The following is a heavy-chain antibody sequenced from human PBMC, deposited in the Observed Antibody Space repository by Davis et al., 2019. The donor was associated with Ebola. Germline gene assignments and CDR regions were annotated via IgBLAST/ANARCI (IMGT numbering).Heavy chain of an antibody. CDR2: ISGSGGST. CDR3: AKALSRFTIFGVVIMGFDY. D-gene: IGHD3-3*01. Sequence: GESLKISCAASGFTFSSYAMSWVRQAPGKGLEWVSAISGSGGSTYYADSVKGRFTIPSDNSKNTLYLQMNRLRAEDTAVYYCAKALSRFTIFGVVIMGFDYWGQGTLVTVSS. V-gene: IGHV3-23*01. CDR1: GFTFSSYA. J-gene: IGHJ4*02.